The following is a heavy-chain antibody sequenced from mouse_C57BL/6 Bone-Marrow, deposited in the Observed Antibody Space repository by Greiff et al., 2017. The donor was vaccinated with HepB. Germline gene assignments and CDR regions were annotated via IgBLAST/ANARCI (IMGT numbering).Heavy chain of an antibody. CDR2: IDPNSGGT. CDR1: GYTFTSYW. V-gene: IGHV1-72*01. J-gene: IGHJ4*01. Sequence: QVQLKQPGAELVKPGASVKLSCKASGYTFTSYWMHWVKQRPGRGLEWIGRIDPNSGGTKYNEKFKSKATLTVDKPSSTAYMQLSSLTSEDSAVYYCAQVGYGNRIFYAKDDWGQGTSVTVSS. CDR3: AQVGYGNRIFYAKDD. D-gene: IGHD2-10*02.